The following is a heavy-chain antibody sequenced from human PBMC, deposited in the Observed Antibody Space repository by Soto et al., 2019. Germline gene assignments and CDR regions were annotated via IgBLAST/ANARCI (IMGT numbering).Heavy chain of an antibody. CDR2: IYYTGST. J-gene: IGHJ4*02. V-gene: IGHV4-59*01. CDR3: AKVVSGGNLDY. CDR1: GVSINNYY. D-gene: IGHD1-26*01. Sequence: SETLSLTCTVSGVSINNYYWTWIRQPPGKRLERIGAIYYTGSTTYNPSLRSRVTFSVDTSKNQFSLSLTSVTAADTAVYFCAKVVSGGNLDYWGKGTLVTVSS.